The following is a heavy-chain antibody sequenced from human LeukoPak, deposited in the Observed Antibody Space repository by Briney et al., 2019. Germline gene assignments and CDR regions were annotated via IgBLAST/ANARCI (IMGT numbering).Heavy chain of an antibody. V-gene: IGHV3-21*01. CDR3: ARDCSGGGCYSAPLER. J-gene: IGHJ4*02. D-gene: IGHD2-15*01. CDR2: ISSSSSYI. CDR1: GFTFCNYS. Sequence: GGSLRLSRAASGFTFCNYSMNWVRQAPGKGLEWVSSISSSSSYIYYADSVKDRFTISRDNAKNSLYLQMNSLRAEDTAVYYCARDCSGGGCYSAPLERWGQGTLVTVSS.